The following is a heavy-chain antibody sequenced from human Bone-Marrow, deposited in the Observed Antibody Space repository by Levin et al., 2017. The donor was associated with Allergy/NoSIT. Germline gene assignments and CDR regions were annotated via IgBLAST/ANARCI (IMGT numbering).Heavy chain of an antibody. CDR1: GFTFSSYG. CDR3: ARNYIAAAGSVTRRHYYYGMDV. CDR2: IWYDGSNK. J-gene: IGHJ6*02. Sequence: GESLKISCAASGFTFSSYGMHWVRQAPGKGLEWVAVIWYDGSNKYYADSVKGRFTISRDNSKNTLYLQMNSLRAEDTAVYYCARNYIAAAGSVTRRHYYYGMDVWGQGTTVTVSS. D-gene: IGHD6-13*01. V-gene: IGHV3-33*01.